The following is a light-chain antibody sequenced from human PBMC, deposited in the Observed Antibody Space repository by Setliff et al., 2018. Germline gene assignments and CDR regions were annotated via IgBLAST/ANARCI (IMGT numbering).Light chain of an antibody. V-gene: IGLV2-14*03. Sequence: QSALTQPASVSGSPGQSITISCTGTRNDIGGYDYVSWYQQHPGKAPKLLVYDVSKRPSGVPDRFSGSKSGNTASLTISGLQAEDEADYYCSSYTSSSTYVFGTGTKVTVL. CDR2: DVS. CDR3: SSYTSSSTYV. CDR1: RNDIGGYDY. J-gene: IGLJ1*01.